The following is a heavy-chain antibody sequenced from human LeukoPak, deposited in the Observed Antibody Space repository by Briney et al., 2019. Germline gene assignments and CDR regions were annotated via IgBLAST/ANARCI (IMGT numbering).Heavy chain of an antibody. CDR3: VRYCSSTSCFPHPYYFDY. CDR1: GFTFSSYV. V-gene: IGHV3-23*01. Sequence: PGGSLRLSCAASGFTFSSYVMSWVRQAPGKGLEWVSAISGSGGSTYYADSVKGRFTISRDNSKNTLYLQMNSLRAEDTAVYYCVRYCSSTSCFPHPYYFDYWGQGTLVTVSS. CDR2: ISGSGGST. J-gene: IGHJ4*02. D-gene: IGHD2-2*01.